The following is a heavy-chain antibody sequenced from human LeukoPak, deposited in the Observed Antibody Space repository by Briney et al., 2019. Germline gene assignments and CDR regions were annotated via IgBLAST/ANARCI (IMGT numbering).Heavy chain of an antibody. J-gene: IGHJ4*02. D-gene: IGHD3-9*01. CDR2: ISGRGGST. Sequence: PGGSLRLSCAASGFTFSRYAMSWVRQAPGKGLEWVSAISGRGGSTYYADSVKGRFSIPRDMSNNTLYLQMNSLRADDTAVYYCAKDGEGRYFDWSEYYFGSWGQGTLVTVSS. CDR1: GFTFSRYA. CDR3: AKDGEGRYFDWSEYYFGS. V-gene: IGHV3-23*01.